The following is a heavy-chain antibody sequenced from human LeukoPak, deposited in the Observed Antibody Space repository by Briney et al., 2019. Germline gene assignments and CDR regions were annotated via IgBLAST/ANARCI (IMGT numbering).Heavy chain of an antibody. CDR1: AYTFTGYY. Sequence: ASVTVSCKPSAYTFTGYYMHWVRQAPGQGREWVGWINPNSGGTNYEQKFQGRVTMTRDTSISTAYMEMSRLRSDDTAVYYCARATPIVVVPAARGAFDIWGQGTMVTVSS. CDR2: INPNSGGT. CDR3: ARATPIVVVPAARGAFDI. D-gene: IGHD2-2*01. J-gene: IGHJ3*02. V-gene: IGHV1-2*02.